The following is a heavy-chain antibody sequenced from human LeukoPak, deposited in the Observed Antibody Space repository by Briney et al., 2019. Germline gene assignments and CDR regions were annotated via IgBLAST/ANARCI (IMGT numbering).Heavy chain of an antibody. D-gene: IGHD1-26*01. CDR2: IYYSGST. CDR1: GGSISSYY. Sequence: SETLSLTCTVSGGSISSYYWSWIRQPPGKGLEWIGYIYYSGSTNYNPSLKSRVTISVDTSKNQFSLKLSSVTAADTAVYYCARVVTYSGSYRGNYWGQGTLVTVSS. CDR3: ARVVTYSGSYRGNY. V-gene: IGHV4-59*01. J-gene: IGHJ4*02.